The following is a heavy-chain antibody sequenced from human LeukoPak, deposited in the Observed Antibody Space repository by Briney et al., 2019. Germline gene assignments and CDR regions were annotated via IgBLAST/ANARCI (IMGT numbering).Heavy chain of an antibody. CDR1: GFTFTNYA. Sequence: TGGSLRLSCAASGFTFTNYAMSWVRQSPKKGLEWVSVISASGDSTSYADSVQGRFTISRDNSKSTLYLQMNSLRAADTAVYYCAKDLRSTVYLPYWGQGILVTVSS. CDR3: AKDLRSTVYLPY. V-gene: IGHV3-23*01. CDR2: ISASGDST. D-gene: IGHD4-11*01. J-gene: IGHJ4*02.